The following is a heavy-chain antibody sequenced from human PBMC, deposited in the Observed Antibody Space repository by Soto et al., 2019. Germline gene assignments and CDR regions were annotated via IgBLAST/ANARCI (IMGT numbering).Heavy chain of an antibody. D-gene: IGHD2-2*01. CDR1: GDDIHVGGYY. CDR2: IYYTAKT. J-gene: IGHJ5*02. CDR3: GRDLTSNANCIDP. Sequence: SETLCLTCCVSGDDIHVGGYYWTWIRQRPGKSLEWMGHIYYTAKTYYNPSLESRLTMSVDRSKNQFSLRLTSVTAADTAAYFCGRDLTSNANCIDPWGQGTLVTVSA. V-gene: IGHV4-30-4*01.